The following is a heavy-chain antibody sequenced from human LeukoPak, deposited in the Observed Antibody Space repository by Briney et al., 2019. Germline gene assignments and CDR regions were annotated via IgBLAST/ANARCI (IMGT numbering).Heavy chain of an antibody. Sequence: PSETLSLTCTVSGDSISSYYWSWIRQPPGKGLEWIGYIDYSGSTSYSPSLKSRVTMSVDTSKKQFSLKPTSVTAADTAVYYCAKSGSYYYYYMDVWGKGTTVTVSS. D-gene: IGHD3-10*01. CDR1: GDSISSYY. CDR3: AKSGSYYYYYMDV. V-gene: IGHV4-59*08. J-gene: IGHJ6*03. CDR2: IDYSGST.